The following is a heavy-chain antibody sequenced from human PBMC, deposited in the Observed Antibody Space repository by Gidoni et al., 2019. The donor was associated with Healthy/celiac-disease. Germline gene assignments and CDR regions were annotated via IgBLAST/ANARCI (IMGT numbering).Heavy chain of an antibody. J-gene: IGHJ5*02. CDR1: GFTGSSHY. CDR2: IYSGGST. CDR3: ARGSTYYDFWSGYSEYWFDP. Sequence: EVQLVVSGGGLIQPGGSLRLPCAASGFTGSSHYMSWVRQAPGKGLEWVSVIYSGGSTYYADAVEGRFTISRDNSKNTLYLQMNSLRAEDTAVYYCARGSTYYDFWSGYSEYWFDPWGQGTLVTVSS. D-gene: IGHD3-3*01. V-gene: IGHV3-53*01.